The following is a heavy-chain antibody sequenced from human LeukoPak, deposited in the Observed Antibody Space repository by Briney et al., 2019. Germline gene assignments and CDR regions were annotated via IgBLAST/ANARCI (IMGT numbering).Heavy chain of an antibody. CDR1: GFTFSSYG. CDR2: IWYDGSNK. Sequence: GRSLRLSCAASGFTFSSYGMHWVRQAPGKGLEWVAVIWYDGSNKYYADSVKGRFTISRDNSKNTLYLQMNSLRAEDTAVYYCARDRRYFDWSMGYWGQGTLVTVSS. J-gene: IGHJ4*02. CDR3: ARDRRYFDWSMGY. D-gene: IGHD3-9*01. V-gene: IGHV3-33*01.